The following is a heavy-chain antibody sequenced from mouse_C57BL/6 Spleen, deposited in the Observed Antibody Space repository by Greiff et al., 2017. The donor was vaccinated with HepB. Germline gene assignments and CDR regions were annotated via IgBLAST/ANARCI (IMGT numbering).Heavy chain of an antibody. V-gene: IGHV1-64*01. Sequence: QVQLQQPGAELVKPGASVKLSCKASGYTFTSYWMHWVKQRPGQGLEWIGMIHPNSGSTNYNEKFKSKATLTVDKSSSTAYMQLSSLTSEDSAVYYCARYYDYDRAMDYWGQGTSVTVSS. CDR3: ARYYDYDRAMDY. D-gene: IGHD2-4*01. J-gene: IGHJ4*01. CDR1: GYTFTSYW. CDR2: IHPNSGST.